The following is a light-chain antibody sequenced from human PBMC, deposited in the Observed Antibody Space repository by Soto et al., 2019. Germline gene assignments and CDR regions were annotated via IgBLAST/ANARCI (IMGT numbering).Light chain of an antibody. CDR1: SSDVCGYNF. J-gene: IGLJ3*02. CDR3: SSYTLRNTLVL. CDR2: EVS. Sequence: SALTQPASVSGSPGQSITLSCTGTSSDVCGYNFVSWYQQHPGKAPRLIIYEVSSRPSGVSYRFSGSKSGNTASLTISGLQAEDEADYYCSSYTLRNTLVLFGGGTKLTVL. V-gene: IGLV2-14*01.